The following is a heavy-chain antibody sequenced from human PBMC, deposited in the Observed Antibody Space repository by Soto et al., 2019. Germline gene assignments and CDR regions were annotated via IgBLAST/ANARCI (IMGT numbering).Heavy chain of an antibody. CDR1: GFTFSSYG. J-gene: IGHJ4*02. CDR3: AREVDSSSWDFDY. CDR2: IWYDGSNK. Sequence: GGSLRLSCAASGFTFSSYGMHWVRQAPGKGLEWVAVIWYDGSNKYYADSVKGRFTISRDNSKNTLYLQMNSLRAEDTAVYYCAREVDSSSWDFDYWGQGTLVTVSS. V-gene: IGHV3-33*01. D-gene: IGHD6-6*01.